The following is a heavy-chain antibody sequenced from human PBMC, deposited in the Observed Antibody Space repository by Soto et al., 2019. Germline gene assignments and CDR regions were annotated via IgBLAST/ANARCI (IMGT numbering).Heavy chain of an antibody. CDR1: GGSFSGYY. D-gene: IGHD2-15*01. V-gene: IGHV4-34*01. CDR2: INHSGST. J-gene: IGHJ6*03. CDR3: ARGKGYCSGGSCHRIGGGYYYYMDV. Sequence: SETLSLTCAVYGGSFSGYYWSWIRQPPGKGLEWIGEINHSGSTNYNPSLKSRVTISVDTSKNQFSLKLSSVTAADTAVYYCARGKGYCSGGSCHRIGGGYYYYMDVWGKGTTVTVSS.